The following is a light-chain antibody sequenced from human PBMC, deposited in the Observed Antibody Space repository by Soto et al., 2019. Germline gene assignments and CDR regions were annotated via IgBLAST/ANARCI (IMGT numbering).Light chain of an antibody. Sequence: EIVMTQSPATLAVSPGERTTLSCRASQSVSSNLAWYQQKPGQAPRLLIYGASTRATGIPARFSRSGSGTDFTLTISSLQSEDFAVYYCQPYNNWPLRDSFGQGTKLEIK. CDR1: QSVSSN. V-gene: IGKV3-15*01. J-gene: IGKJ2*01. CDR2: GAS. CDR3: QPYNNWPLRDS.